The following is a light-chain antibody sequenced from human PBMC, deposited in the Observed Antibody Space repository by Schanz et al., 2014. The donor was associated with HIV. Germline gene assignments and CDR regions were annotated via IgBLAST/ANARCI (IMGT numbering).Light chain of an antibody. CDR2: SND. CDR1: SSDIGSNT. J-gene: IGLJ2*01. CDR3: QSYDSSLSGVL. V-gene: IGLV1-44*01. Sequence: QSVLTQPPSASGTPGQRVTISCSGSSSDIGSNTVNWHQQLPGTAPKLLIYSNDQRPSGVPARFSGSKSGTSASLAISGLQSADEADYYCQSYDSSLSGVLFGGGTKLTVL.